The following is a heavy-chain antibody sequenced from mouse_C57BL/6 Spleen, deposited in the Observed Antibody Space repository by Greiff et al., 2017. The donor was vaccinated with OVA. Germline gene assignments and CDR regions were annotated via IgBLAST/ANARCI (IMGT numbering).Heavy chain of an antibody. V-gene: IGHV1-69*01. CDR1: GYTFTSYW. CDR3: ARKRGGFGGYAMDY. Sequence: QVQLQQPGAELVMPGASVTLSCKASGYTFTSYWMHWVKPRPGQGLEWIGEIDPSDSYTNYHQQVKGKSTLTVYKSSITAYMQLSSLTSEDSAVYYCARKRGGFGGYAMDYWGQGTSVTVSS. J-gene: IGHJ4*01. CDR2: IDPSDSYT.